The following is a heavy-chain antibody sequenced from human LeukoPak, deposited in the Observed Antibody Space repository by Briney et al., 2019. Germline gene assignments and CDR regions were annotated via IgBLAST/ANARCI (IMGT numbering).Heavy chain of an antibody. CDR2: INPNTVGT. V-gene: IGHV1-2*02. J-gene: IGHJ4*02. Sequence: ASVKVSCKASGYSFTAYLMHWVRQAPGQGLEWMGWINPNTVGTNYAQKFHGRVTITRDTSISTAYMELTSLRSDDTALYYCARDLVGATTLDEGFWGQGTLVTVSS. CDR3: ARDLVGATTLDEGF. D-gene: IGHD1-26*01. CDR1: GYSFTAYL.